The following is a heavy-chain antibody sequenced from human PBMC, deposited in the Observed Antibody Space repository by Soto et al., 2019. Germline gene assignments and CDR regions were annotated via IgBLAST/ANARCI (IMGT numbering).Heavy chain of an antibody. V-gene: IGHV3-64D*06. CDR2: ISRSGVPT. Sequence: GRSLRLSCSVSGFTFRSYAMHWVLQAPGKGLQYVSSISRSGVPTYYADSVKGRFTISRDTSQNTLYLQMSSMRLEDTAVYYSGKHRWIDCWGQGILVTVSS. CDR1: GFTFRSYA. CDR3: GKHRWIDC. J-gene: IGHJ4*02. D-gene: IGHD2-15*01.